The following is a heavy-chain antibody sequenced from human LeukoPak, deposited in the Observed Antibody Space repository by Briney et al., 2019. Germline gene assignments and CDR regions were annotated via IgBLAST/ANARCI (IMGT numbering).Heavy chain of an antibody. V-gene: IGHV1-18*01. CDR3: ARDGRYNLNYADY. CDR1: GYTFTSYG. J-gene: IGHJ4*02. D-gene: IGHD1-20*01. CDR2: ISAYNGNT. Sequence: ASVTVSCKASGYTFTSYGISWVRQAPGQGLEWMGWISAYNGNTNYAQKLQGRVTMTTDTSTSTAYTELRSLRSDDTAVYYCARDGRYNLNYADYWGQGTLVTVSS.